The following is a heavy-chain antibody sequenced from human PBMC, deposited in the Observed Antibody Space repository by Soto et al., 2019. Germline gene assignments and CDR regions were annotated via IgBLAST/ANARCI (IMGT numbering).Heavy chain of an antibody. V-gene: IGHV4-39*02. J-gene: IGHJ3*02. Sequence: PSETLSLTCTVSGGSISSSSYYWGWIRQPPGKGLEWIGSIYYSGSTYYNPSLKSRVTISVDTSKNQFSLKLSSVTAADTAVYYCGGDRRYCSSTCCFWDAPWWNDAFDIWGQGTMVTVSS. CDR2: IYYSGST. CDR3: GGDRRYCSSTCCFWDAPWWNDAFDI. D-gene: IGHD2-2*01. CDR1: GGSISSSSYY.